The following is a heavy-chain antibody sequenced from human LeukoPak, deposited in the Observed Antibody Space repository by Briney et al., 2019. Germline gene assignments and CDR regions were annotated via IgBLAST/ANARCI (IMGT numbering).Heavy chain of an antibody. Sequence: SETLSLTCTVSGGSISNYYWSWIRQPAGKGLEWIARVYAGGNTDHNPSLKSRVTISVDPSKNQFSLKLSSVTAADTAVYYCTRGESGYTYGHGWFDLWGQGTLVTVSS. CDR2: VYAGGNT. D-gene: IGHD5-18*01. V-gene: IGHV4-4*07. J-gene: IGHJ5*02. CDR1: GGSISNYY. CDR3: TRGESGYTYGHGWFDL.